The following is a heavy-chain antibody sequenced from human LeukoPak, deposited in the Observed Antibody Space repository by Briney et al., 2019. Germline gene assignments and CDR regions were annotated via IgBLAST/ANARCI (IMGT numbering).Heavy chain of an antibody. Sequence: GGSLRLSRAASGFTFSSYAMSWVRQAPGKGLEGVSAISGSGGSTYYADSVKGRFTIPRDNAKNSLYLQMNSLRAEDTAVYYCARDPRYYYDSSGYYYYYYYMDVWGKGTTVTISS. J-gene: IGHJ6*03. D-gene: IGHD3-22*01. V-gene: IGHV3-23*01. CDR1: GFTFSSYA. CDR2: ISGSGGST. CDR3: ARDPRYYYDSSGYYYYYYYMDV.